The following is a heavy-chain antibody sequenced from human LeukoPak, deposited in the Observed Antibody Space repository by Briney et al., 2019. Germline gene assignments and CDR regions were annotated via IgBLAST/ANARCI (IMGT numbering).Heavy chain of an antibody. CDR1: GFTFSSYA. V-gene: IGHV3-9*01. Sequence: GGSLRLSCAASGFTFSSYAMSWVRQVPGKGLEWVSSISWSSEYMFYADSVKGRFTISRDNAKNSLYLQMDSLRAEDTALYYCAKEGSVCSNGVCRYFDYWGQGTLVTVSS. CDR2: ISWSSEYM. D-gene: IGHD2-8*01. CDR3: AKEGSVCSNGVCRYFDY. J-gene: IGHJ4*02.